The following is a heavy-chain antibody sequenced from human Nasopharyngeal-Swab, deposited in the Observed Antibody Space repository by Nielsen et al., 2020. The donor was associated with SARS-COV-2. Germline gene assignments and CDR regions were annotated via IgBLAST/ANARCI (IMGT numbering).Heavy chain of an antibody. Sequence: WIRQPPGKALEWLAHIFLNDEKSYSTSLKSRPTISKDTSKSQVVLTMTNMDPVDTATYYCARIVRYYYGSGSYYNYYYYGMDVWGQGTTVTVSS. V-gene: IGHV2-26*01. D-gene: IGHD3-10*01. CDR3: ARIVRYYYGSGSYYNYYYYGMDV. J-gene: IGHJ6*02. CDR2: IFLNDEK.